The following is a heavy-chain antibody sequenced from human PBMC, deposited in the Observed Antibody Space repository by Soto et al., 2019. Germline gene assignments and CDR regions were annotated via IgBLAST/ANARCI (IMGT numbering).Heavy chain of an antibody. V-gene: IGHV3-53*02. CDR1: GFNVTTNY. CDR3: ASPGLTVAGRFY. Sequence: EVQLVETGGGLIKPGGSLRLSCAASGFNVTTNYIIWVRQAPGKGLEWVSVFYSGGSAYYAYSVEGRLILSRDASKNTINLQMNSRRVEDTAVYDCASPGLTVAGRFYWGQGTLVTVSS. J-gene: IGHJ4*02. D-gene: IGHD6-19*01. CDR2: FYSGGSA.